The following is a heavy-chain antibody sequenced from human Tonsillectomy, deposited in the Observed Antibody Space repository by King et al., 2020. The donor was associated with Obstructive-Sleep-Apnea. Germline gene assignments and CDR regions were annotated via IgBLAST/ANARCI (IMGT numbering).Heavy chain of an antibody. CDR2: IHSGVST. CDR3: ARGWEPHYFDY. CDR1: GFIASDNY. D-gene: IGHD1-26*01. Sequence: EVQLVESGGALVQPGGSLRLSCVASGFIASDNYMSWVRQAPGKGLEWVSVIHSGVSTSYADSVRGRFIISRDKSKNTVYLQMNSLRGEDTAVYYCARGWEPHYFDYWGQGTLATVSS. V-gene: IGHV3-66*01. J-gene: IGHJ4*02.